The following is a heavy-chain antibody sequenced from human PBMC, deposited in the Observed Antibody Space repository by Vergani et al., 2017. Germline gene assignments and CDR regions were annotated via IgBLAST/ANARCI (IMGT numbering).Heavy chain of an antibody. CDR3: ARGVSPYYYDSSGYSPDY. D-gene: IGHD3-22*01. CDR2: INLNSGGT. V-gene: IGHV1-2*02. Sequence: VQLVQSGAEVKKPGATAKISCKVSGYTFTDNYMHWVQQAPGKVLEGMGWINLNSGGTNYEQKFLVRLTMTRDTSISTASIALIRLRSDDTAVYYCARGVSPYYYDSSGYSPDYWGQGTLVTVSS. CDR1: GYTFTDNY. J-gene: IGHJ4*02.